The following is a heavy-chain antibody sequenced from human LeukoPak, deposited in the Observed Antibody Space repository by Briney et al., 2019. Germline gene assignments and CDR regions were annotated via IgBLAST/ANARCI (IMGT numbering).Heavy chain of an antibody. J-gene: IGHJ4*02. Sequence: GESLKISCKGSGYSFTSYWIGWVRQMPGKGLEWMGIIYPGDSDTRYSPSFQDQVTISADKSISTAYLQWSSPKASDTAMYYCARQGSGEYCSSTSCNSGDYWGQGTLVTVSS. CDR1: GYSFTSYW. D-gene: IGHD2-2*01. CDR2: IYPGDSDT. CDR3: ARQGSGEYCSSTSCNSGDY. V-gene: IGHV5-51*01.